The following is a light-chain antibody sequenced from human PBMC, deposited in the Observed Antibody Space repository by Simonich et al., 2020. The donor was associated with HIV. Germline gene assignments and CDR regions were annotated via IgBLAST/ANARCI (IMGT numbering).Light chain of an antibody. CDR1: QSVLYRSNNKNY. CDR2: WAS. CDR3: QQYYSTPLT. V-gene: IGKV4-1*01. J-gene: IGKJ4*01. Sequence: DIVMTQSPDSLTVSLGERATINCKSSQSVLYRSNNKNYLAWYQQKPGQPPKLIIYWASTRESGVPDRFSGSGSGTDFNLTISSLQAEDVAVYYCQQYYSTPLTFGGGTKVEIK.